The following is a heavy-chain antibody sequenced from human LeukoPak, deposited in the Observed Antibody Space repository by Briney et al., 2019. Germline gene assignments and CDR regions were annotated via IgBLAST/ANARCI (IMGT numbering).Heavy chain of an antibody. J-gene: IGHJ4*02. D-gene: IGHD6-19*01. CDR1: GGSVSTYY. CDR2: VSHSGNT. Sequence: SETLSLTCTVSGGSVSTYYWSWIRQPPGKELEWIGCVSHSGNTNCNPSLKSRLTMSLDTSMNHFSLRLSSVNAADTAVYYCARAGSGWSFDYWGQGSMVTVSS. V-gene: IGHV4-59*02. CDR3: ARAGSGWSFDY.